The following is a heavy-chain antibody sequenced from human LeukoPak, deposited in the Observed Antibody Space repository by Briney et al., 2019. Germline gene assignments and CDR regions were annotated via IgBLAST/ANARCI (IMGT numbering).Heavy chain of an antibody. V-gene: IGHV3-48*01. CDR2: ISSSSGTE. D-gene: IGHD7-27*01. CDR1: GFTFSTYS. CDR3: ARGEINWDALDI. J-gene: IGHJ3*02. Sequence: GGSLRLSCAASGFTFSTYSVNWVRQAPGKGLEWVSYISSSSGTEYYADSVKGRFTISRDNAKNSLYLQMNSLRAEDAAVYYCARGEINWDALDIWGQGTMVTVSS.